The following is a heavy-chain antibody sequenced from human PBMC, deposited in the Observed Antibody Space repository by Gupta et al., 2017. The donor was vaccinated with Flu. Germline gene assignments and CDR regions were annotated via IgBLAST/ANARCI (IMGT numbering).Heavy chain of an antibody. V-gene: IGHV1-2*02. CDR3: ARILVGEGENW. Sequence: YNFIANYIHWVRQAPGQGLEWMGWINPKSGDTKDAQKFQGRVTMTTDTSITTAYMELNSLKSGDTAVYYCARILVGEGENWWGQGTLLTVSS. J-gene: IGHJ4*02. CDR2: INPKSGDT. CDR1: YNFIANY. D-gene: IGHD1-1*01.